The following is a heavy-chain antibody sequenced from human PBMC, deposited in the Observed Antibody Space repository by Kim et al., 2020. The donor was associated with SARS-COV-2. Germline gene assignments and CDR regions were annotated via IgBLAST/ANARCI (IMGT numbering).Heavy chain of an antibody. Sequence: ASVKVSCKASGYTFTSSHIQWVRQAPGQGLEWVGIINPSGGSATYAQKLQGRVTMTSDTSAGTVYMELSSLRSEDTALYYCARGTWGGGGWGYGSGQYNRFDPWGKGTLVTVSS. D-gene: IGHD3-10*01. CDR1: GYTFTSSH. CDR3: ARGTWGGGGWGYGSGQYNRFDP. J-gene: IGHJ5*02. V-gene: IGHV1-46*03. CDR2: INPSGGSA.